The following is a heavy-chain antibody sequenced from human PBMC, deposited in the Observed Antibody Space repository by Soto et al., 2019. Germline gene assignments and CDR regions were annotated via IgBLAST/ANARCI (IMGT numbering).Heavy chain of an antibody. D-gene: IGHD3-22*01. CDR3: ASSMSSGYYTEYYLDY. CDR2: IIPFHGNT. J-gene: IGHJ4*02. CDR1: GGTFSSYT. V-gene: IGHV1-69*02. Sequence: ASVKVSCKASGGTFSSYTISWVRQAPGQGLEWMGRIIPFHGNTNYAQKFQGRVTMTTDKSTSTAYMELRSLRSDDTAVYYCASSMSSGYYTEYYLDYWGQGTLVTVSS.